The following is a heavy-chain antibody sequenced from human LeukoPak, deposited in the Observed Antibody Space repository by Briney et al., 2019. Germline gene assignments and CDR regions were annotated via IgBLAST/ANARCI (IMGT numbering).Heavy chain of an antibody. V-gene: IGHV3-11*01. CDR1: GFTFNVYY. J-gene: IGHJ5*02. Sequence: GGSLSLSCAASGFTFNVYYMSWIRQAPGKGLAWLSSITIGGTNTHYADSVKGRFTISRDNAKKSLYLEMNNLRAEDTAVYYCATDGAGFDTWGQGVLVTVSS. CDR3: ATDGAGFDT. CDR2: ITIGGTNT.